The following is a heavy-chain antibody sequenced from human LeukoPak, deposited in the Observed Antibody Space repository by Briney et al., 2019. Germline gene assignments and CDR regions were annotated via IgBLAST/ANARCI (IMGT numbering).Heavy chain of an antibody. Sequence: SETLSLTCTVSGGSISSSSYYWGWIRQPPGKGLEWIGSIYYSGSTYYSPSLKSRVTISVDTSKNQFSLKLSSVTAADTAVYYCARGGGVPAAHYYYYYYMDVWGKGTTVTVSS. V-gene: IGHV4-39*07. D-gene: IGHD2-2*01. CDR2: IYYSGST. CDR1: GGSISSSSYY. J-gene: IGHJ6*03. CDR3: ARGGGVPAAHYYYYYYMDV.